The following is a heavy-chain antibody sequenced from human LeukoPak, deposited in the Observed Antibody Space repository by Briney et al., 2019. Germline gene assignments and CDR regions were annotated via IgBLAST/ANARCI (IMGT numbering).Heavy chain of an antibody. CDR2: IRYDGSNK. D-gene: IGHD4-17*01. CDR3: AAPPTASIGY. J-gene: IGHJ4*02. Sequence: PGGPLRLSCAASGFTFSSYGMHWVRQAPGKGLEWVAFIRYDGSNKYYADSVKGRFTISRDNSKNTLYLQMNSLRAEDTAVYYCAAPPTASIGYWGQGTLVTVSS. V-gene: IGHV3-30*02. CDR1: GFTFSSYG.